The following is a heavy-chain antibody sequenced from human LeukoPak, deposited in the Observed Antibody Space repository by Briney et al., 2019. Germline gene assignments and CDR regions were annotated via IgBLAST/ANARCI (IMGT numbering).Heavy chain of an antibody. D-gene: IGHD2-2*02. CDR1: GYSFTGYY. J-gene: IGHJ5*02. V-gene: IGHV1-2*02. Sequence: ASVKVSCKASGYSFTGYYIHWVRQAPGQGLEWMGWVNPNSGGTNYAQKFQGRVTMTRGTSISTAYMELSRLRSDDTAVYYCARGDIVVLPAGIPHNWFDPWGQGTLVTASS. CDR2: VNPNSGGT. CDR3: ARGDIVVLPAGIPHNWFDP.